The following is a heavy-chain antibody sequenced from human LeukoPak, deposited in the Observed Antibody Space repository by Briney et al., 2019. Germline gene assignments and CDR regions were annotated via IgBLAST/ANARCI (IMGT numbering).Heavy chain of an antibody. CDR3: ARELLWFGEFWFDP. V-gene: IGHV3-7*01. D-gene: IGHD3-10*01. CDR2: IKEDGSEK. Sequence: GGSLRLSCAASGFTFSSYWMSWVRQAPGKGLEWVANIKEDGSEKYYVDSVKGRFTISRDNAKNSLYLQMNSLRAEDTAVYYCARELLWFGEFWFDPWGQGTLVTVSS. CDR1: GFTFSSYW. J-gene: IGHJ5*02.